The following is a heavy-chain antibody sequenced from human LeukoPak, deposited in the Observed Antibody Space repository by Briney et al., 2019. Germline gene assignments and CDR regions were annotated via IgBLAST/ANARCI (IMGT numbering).Heavy chain of an antibody. CDR2: INYYGST. CDR1: GASLTFTHYY. J-gene: IGHJ6*03. Sequence: SESLSLTCTVSGASLTFTHYYWVSVRQPPGKGLGWIGTINYYGSTYYNPSLKSRVSISLDTSKSQLSLTLGSVTAADTAVYYCARVLDGSSWYPTTRYYMDVWGKETTVTVSS. V-gene: IGHV4-39*07. CDR3: ARVLDGSSWYPTTRYYMDV. D-gene: IGHD6-13*01.